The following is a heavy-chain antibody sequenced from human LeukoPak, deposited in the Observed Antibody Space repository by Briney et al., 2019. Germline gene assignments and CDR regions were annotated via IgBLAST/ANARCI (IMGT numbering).Heavy chain of an antibody. CDR1: GGAFSGYH. Sequence: PSETLSLTCAVYGGAFSGYHWSWIRQPPGKWLEWIGEINHSGSTNYNPSLKSRVTISVDTSKNQFSLKLSSVTAADTAVYYCASPRTIAAAGISHFDYWGQGTLVTVSS. D-gene: IGHD6-13*01. V-gene: IGHV4-34*01. J-gene: IGHJ4*02. CDR3: ASPRTIAAAGISHFDY. CDR2: INHSGST.